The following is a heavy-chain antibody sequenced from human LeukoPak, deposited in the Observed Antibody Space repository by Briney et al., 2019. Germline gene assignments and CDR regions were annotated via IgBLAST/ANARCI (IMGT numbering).Heavy chain of an antibody. D-gene: IGHD2-15*01. V-gene: IGHV4-39*07. CDR2: IYYSGST. CDR3: ARDNCSGGSCYGLNY. CDR1: GGSISSSSYY. Sequence: SETLSLTCTVSGGSISSSSYYWGWIRQPPGKGLEWIGSIYYSGSTYYNPSLKSRVTISVDTSKNQFSLKLCSVTAADTAVYYCARDNCSGGSCYGLNYWGQGTLVTVSS. J-gene: IGHJ4*02.